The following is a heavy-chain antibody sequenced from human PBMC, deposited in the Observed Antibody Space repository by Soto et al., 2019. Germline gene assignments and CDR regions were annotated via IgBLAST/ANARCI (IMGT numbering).Heavy chain of an antibody. J-gene: IGHJ6*02. D-gene: IGHD3-10*01. CDR2: INPKTGDT. Sequence: QVQLVQSGAEVKKPGASVKVSCKAFGYTFTDYYIHWVRQAPGQGLEWMGRINPKTGDTKYAQKFQGWVTMTRDTSVSTAYMGLRRLTSDDTAVYYCARPYYYGSGSFFSPDVWGQGTTVTDSS. CDR1: GYTFTDYY. CDR3: ARPYYYGSGSFFSPDV. V-gene: IGHV1-2*04.